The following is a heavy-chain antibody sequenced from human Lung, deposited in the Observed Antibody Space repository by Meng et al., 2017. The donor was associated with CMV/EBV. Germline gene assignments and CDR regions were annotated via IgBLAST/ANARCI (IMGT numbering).Heavy chain of an antibody. CDR2: IPHRGSS. CDR1: CDSITNHNW. D-gene: IGHD3-10*01. J-gene: IGHJ1*01. V-gene: IGHV4-4*02. Sequence: HVQVPESGPALMKPSAALSLTCAVSCDSITNHNWWALVRPPPGKGLEWIGEIPHRGSSAYNPSLKSRVSMSIDKSKNQFSLKLTSVTAADTAVYHCLRRSGGSVWGQGTLVTVSS. CDR3: LRRSGGSV.